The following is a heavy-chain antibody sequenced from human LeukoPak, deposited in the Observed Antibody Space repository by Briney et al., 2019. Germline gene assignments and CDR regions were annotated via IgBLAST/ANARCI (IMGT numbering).Heavy chain of an antibody. CDR1: GYTFTSYA. CDR2: INAGNGNT. V-gene: IGHV1-3*01. J-gene: IGHJ4*02. D-gene: IGHD1-26*01. CDR3: ARDSSGSYAFDY. Sequence: ASVKVSCKASGYTFTSYAMHWVRQAPGQRLEWMGWINAGNGNTKYSQKFQGRVTITRDTSASTAYMELSSLRSEDTAVYYCARDSSGSYAFDYWGQGTLVTVSS.